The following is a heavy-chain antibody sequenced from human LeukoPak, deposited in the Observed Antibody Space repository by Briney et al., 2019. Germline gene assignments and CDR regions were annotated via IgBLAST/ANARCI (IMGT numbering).Heavy chain of an antibody. Sequence: GGSLRLSCAASGFTFSSYGMHWVRQAPGKGLEWVAFIRYDGSNKCYADSVKGRFTISRDNSKNTLYLQMNSLRAEDTAVYYCAKDLYHGSGSWLWSFDYWGQGTLVTVSS. CDR2: IRYDGSNK. CDR3: AKDLYHGSGSWLWSFDY. D-gene: IGHD3-10*01. CDR1: GFTFSSYG. J-gene: IGHJ4*02. V-gene: IGHV3-30*02.